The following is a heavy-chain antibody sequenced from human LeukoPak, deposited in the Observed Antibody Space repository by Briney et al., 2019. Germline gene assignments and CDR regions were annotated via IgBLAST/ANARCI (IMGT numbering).Heavy chain of an antibody. CDR2: ISSSGSTI. J-gene: IGHJ6*02. CDR3: ARPSFYCSSTSCPPYIYYYYDMDV. CDR1: GFTFSSYE. V-gene: IGHV3-48*03. D-gene: IGHD2-2*01. Sequence: GGSLRLSCAASGFTFSSYEMNWVRQAPGKGLEWVSYISSSGSTIYYADSVKGRFTISRDNAKNSLYLQINSLRAEDTAVYFCARPSFYCSSTSCPPYIYYYYDMDVWGQGTMVTVSS.